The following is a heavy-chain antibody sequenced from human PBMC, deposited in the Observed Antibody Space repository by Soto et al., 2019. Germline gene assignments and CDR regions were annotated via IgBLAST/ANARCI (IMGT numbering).Heavy chain of an antibody. CDR1: GFTFTSSA. V-gene: IGHV1-58*01. CDR3: AAEYYDSSGYVSYYGMDV. CDR2: IVVGSGNT. Sequence: SVKVSCKASGFTFTSSAVQWVRQARGQRLEWRGWIVVGSGNTNYAQKFQERVTITRDMSTSTAYMELSSLRSEDTAVYYCAAEYYDSSGYVSYYGMDVWGQGTTVTVSS. J-gene: IGHJ6*02. D-gene: IGHD3-22*01.